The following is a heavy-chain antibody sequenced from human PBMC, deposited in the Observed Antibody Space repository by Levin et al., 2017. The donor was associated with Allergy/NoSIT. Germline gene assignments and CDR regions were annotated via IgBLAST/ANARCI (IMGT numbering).Heavy chain of an antibody. D-gene: IGHD4-23*01. CDR2: IYYSGST. CDR3: ARLHGGHLVWDY. Sequence: SETLSLTCTVSGGSISSYYWSWIRQPPGKGLEWIGYIYYSGSTNYNPSLKSRVTISVDTSKNQFSLKLSSVTAADTAVYYCARLHGGHLVWDYWGQGTLVTVSS. CDR1: GGSISSYY. V-gene: IGHV4-59*08. J-gene: IGHJ4*02.